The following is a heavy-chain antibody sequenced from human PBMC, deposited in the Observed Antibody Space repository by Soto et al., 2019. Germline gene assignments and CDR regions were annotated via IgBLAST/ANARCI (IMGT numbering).Heavy chain of an antibody. J-gene: IGHJ6*02. D-gene: IGHD1-26*01. CDR2: IYYSGET. Sequence: QVQLQESGPGLVKPSETLSLTCTVSGDSISRYYWSWIRLSPGKGLEWIGYIYYSGETNYNPSVXSXVXRXXDRTKNQFSLKLSSVTAADTAVYYCARDQGGELLKGSGMDVWGQGTTVTVSS. CDR3: ARDQGGELLKGSGMDV. V-gene: IGHV4-59*01. CDR1: GDSISRYY.